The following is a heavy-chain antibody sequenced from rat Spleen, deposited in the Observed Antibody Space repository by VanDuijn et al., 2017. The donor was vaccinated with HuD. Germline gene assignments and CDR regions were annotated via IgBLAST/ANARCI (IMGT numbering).Heavy chain of an antibody. V-gene: IGHV5-22*01. CDR3: ARRMTYGGYSERYVMDA. CDR2: ISYEGSST. D-gene: IGHD1-11*01. Sequence: EVQLVESGGGLVQPGRSLKLSCSASGFTFSDYYMAWVRQAPKKGLEWVAGISYEGSSTYYRDSVKGRFTLSRDNAKSTLHLQMDSLRSEDTATYFCARRMTYGGYSERYVMDAWGQGASVTVSS. CDR1: GFTFSDYY. J-gene: IGHJ4*01.